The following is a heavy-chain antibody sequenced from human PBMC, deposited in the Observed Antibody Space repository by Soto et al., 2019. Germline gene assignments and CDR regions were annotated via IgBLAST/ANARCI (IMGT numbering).Heavy chain of an antibody. CDR3: ARDSSEYVGGGDAFDI. J-gene: IGHJ3*02. Sequence: GGSLRLSCAASGFTFSSYWMSWVRQAPGKGLEWVANIKQDGSEKYYVDSVKGRFTISRDNAKNSLYLQMNSLRAEDTAVYYCARDSSEYVGGGDAFDIWGQGTMVTVSS. CDR1: GFTFSSYW. D-gene: IGHD3-16*01. CDR2: IKQDGSEK. V-gene: IGHV3-7*01.